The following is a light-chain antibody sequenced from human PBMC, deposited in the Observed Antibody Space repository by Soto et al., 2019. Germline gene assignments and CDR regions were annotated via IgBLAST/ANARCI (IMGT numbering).Light chain of an antibody. CDR3: QEYSKWPLFT. V-gene: IGKV3-15*01. CDR2: AAS. Sequence: EIVVTQSPGILSVSPGDRATLSCRASQSVGRNLAWYQQKPGQAPTLLIYAASTRATGLPARFSGSGSGTVFPLTISRLQSEDFAVYYCQEYSKWPLFTFGPGTRVDIK. CDR1: QSVGRN. J-gene: IGKJ3*01.